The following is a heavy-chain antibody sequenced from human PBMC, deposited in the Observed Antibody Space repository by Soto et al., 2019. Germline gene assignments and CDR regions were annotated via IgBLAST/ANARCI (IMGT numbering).Heavy chain of an antibody. CDR1: GYSFSNYG. CDR3: ARDHNWGLDY. J-gene: IGHJ4*02. Sequence: ASVKVSCKASGYSFSNYGYSRVRQAPGQGLEWMGWIAASNRETNYSQNFQGRVIVTTDTYTNTAYMELRSLKSDDTAVYYCARDHNWGLDYWGQGTLVTVSS. V-gene: IGHV1-18*01. D-gene: IGHD7-27*01. CDR2: IAASNRET.